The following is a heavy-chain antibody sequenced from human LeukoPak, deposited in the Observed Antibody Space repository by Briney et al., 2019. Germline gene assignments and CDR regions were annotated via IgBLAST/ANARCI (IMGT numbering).Heavy chain of an antibody. V-gene: IGHV4-59*01. D-gene: IGHD3-10*01. CDR3: ASTTMVWGVIIDY. CDR1: GGSISSYY. CDR2: IYYSGST. J-gene: IGHJ4*02. Sequence: SETLSLTCTVSGGSISSYYWSWIRQPPGKGLEWIGYIYYSGSTNYNPSLKSRVTISVDTSKNQFSLKLSSVTAADTAVYYCASTTMVWGVIIDYWGQGALVTVSS.